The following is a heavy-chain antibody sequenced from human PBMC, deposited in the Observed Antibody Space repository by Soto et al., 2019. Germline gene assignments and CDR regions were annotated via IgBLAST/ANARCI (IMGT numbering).Heavy chain of an antibody. CDR3: ARDTIELRFLEWSWANDAFDI. Sequence: EVQLVESGGGLVQPGGSLRLSCAASGFTFSSYWMSWVRQAPGKGLEWVANIKQDGSEKYYVDSVKGRFTISRDNAKNSLYLQMNSLRAEDTAVYYCARDTIELRFLEWSWANDAFDIWGQGTMVTVSS. CDR2: IKQDGSEK. J-gene: IGHJ3*02. CDR1: GFTFSSYW. D-gene: IGHD3-3*01. V-gene: IGHV3-7*01.